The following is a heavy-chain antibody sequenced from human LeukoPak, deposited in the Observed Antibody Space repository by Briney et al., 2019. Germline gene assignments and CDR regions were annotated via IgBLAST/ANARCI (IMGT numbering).Heavy chain of an antibody. D-gene: IGHD3-9*01. J-gene: IGHJ3*02. CDR2: IYSGGNT. CDR3: ARDRPYYDILTGYYIGEAFDI. CDR1: GFTVSSNY. Sequence: PGGSLRLSCAASGFTVSSNYMSWVRQAPGKGLEWVSVIYSGGNTYYADSVKGRFTISRDNSKNTLYLQMNSLRAEDTAVYYCARDRPYYDILTGYYIGEAFDIWGQGTMVTVFS. V-gene: IGHV3-53*01.